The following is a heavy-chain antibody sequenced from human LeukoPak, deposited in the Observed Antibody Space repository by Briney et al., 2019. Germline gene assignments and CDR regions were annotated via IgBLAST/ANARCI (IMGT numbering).Heavy chain of an antibody. CDR3: ARDGTVTTAPFDY. D-gene: IGHD4-17*01. CDR2: ISSSSSYI. Sequence: NTGGSLRLSCAASGFTFSSYSMNWVRQAPGKGLEWVSSISSSSSYIYYADSVKGRFTISRDNAKNSLYLQMNSLRAEDTAVYYCARDGTVTTAPFDYWGQGALVTVSS. CDR1: GFTFSSYS. V-gene: IGHV3-21*01. J-gene: IGHJ4*02.